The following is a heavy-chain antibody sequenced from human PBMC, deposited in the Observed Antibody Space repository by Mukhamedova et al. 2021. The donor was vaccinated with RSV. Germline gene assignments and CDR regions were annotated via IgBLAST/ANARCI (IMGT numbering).Heavy chain of an antibody. J-gene: IGHJ1*01. CDR2: IKQDGREK. D-gene: IGHD4-17*01. CDR3: ASPGPDYGDYGFQH. V-gene: IGHV3-7*03. Sequence: MSWVRQAPGKGLEWVANIKQDGREKKYVDSVKGRFTISRDNTKNAVYLQMSSLRVEDTALYYCASPGPDYGDYGFQHWGPGSLV.